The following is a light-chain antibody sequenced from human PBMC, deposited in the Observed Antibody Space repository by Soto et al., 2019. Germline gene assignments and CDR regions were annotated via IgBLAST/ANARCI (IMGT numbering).Light chain of an antibody. CDR3: QQRSNWPPIT. Sequence: ESVLTQSPGTLSLSPGERATLSCRASQSVSSDFLAWYQEKPGQAPRLLIYGASSRATGIPDRFSGSGSGTDFTLTISSLEPEDFAVYYCQQRSNWPPITFGQGTRLEI. CDR1: QSVSSDF. J-gene: IGKJ5*01. CDR2: GAS. V-gene: IGKV3D-20*02.